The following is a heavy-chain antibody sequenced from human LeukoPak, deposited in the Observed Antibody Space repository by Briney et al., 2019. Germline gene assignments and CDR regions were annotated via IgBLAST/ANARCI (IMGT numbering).Heavy chain of an antibody. D-gene: IGHD1-1*01. V-gene: IGHV1-2*02. Sequence: ASVKVSCKASGYTFTGYYIHWVRQAPGHGLEWMGWINPDSGGTNYAQKFQGRVTMTRDTSINTAYMELSRLTSDDTAVYYCARDKQLDWAHYYYYYMDVWGKGTTVTVSS. J-gene: IGHJ6*03. CDR3: ARDKQLDWAHYYYYYMDV. CDR1: GYTFTGYY. CDR2: INPDSGGT.